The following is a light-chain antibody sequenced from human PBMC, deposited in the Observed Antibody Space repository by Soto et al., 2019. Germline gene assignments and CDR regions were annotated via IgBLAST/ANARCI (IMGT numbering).Light chain of an antibody. V-gene: IGKV3-20*01. J-gene: IGKJ1*01. CDR2: DAY. CDR3: HQYASSFRT. CDR1: QSVGHMF. Sequence: EIVLTQSPDTLSLSPGDRATLSCRASQSVGHMFLAWFQQKPGQAPRLLIFDAYRRATGIPDRFSGSGSGTNFALPISRLEPEDFALYYCHQYASSFRTFGQGTKVDIK.